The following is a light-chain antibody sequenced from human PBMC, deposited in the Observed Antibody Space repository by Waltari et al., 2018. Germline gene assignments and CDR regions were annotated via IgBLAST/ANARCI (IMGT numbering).Light chain of an antibody. CDR3: QQYNRWPPIT. J-gene: IGKJ5*01. CDR1: QSVSSN. CDR2: DAS. V-gene: IGKV3-15*01. Sequence: EIVMTQSPATLSVSPGETATLSCRASQSVSSNLPWYQKKPGQAPRLLIYDASTRPTSIPAKFRGSGSGTEFTLTISSLQSEDFAVYYCQQYNRWPPITFGHGTRLEIK.